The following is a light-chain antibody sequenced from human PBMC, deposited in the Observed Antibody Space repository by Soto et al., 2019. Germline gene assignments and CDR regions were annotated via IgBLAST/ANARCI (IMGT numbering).Light chain of an antibody. CDR2: VNSDDSH. CDR3: QTWGTGISV. J-gene: IGLJ1*01. CDR1: SGHSNFA. V-gene: IGLV4-69*01. Sequence: QSVLTQSPSASASLGASVKLTCTLSSGHSNFAIAWHQQQPEKGPRYLMKVNSDDSHRKGDGIPDRFSGSSSGAQRYYTISILVSGDVADRYCQTWGTGISVFGTGTKVTVL.